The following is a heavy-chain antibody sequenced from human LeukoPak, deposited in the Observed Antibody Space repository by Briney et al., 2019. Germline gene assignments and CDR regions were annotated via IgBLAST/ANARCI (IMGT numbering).Heavy chain of an antibody. V-gene: IGHV3-21*01. CDR3: ARDPYDYGGNSYYFDY. J-gene: IGHJ4*02. D-gene: IGHD4-23*01. Sequence: GGSLRLSCAASGFTFSSYTMNWVRQAPGKGLEWVSAISGSGGSTYYADSVKGRFTISRDNAKNSLYLQMNSLRAEDTAVYYCARDPYDYGGNSYYFDYWGQGTLVTVSS. CDR1: GFTFSSYT. CDR2: ISGSGGST.